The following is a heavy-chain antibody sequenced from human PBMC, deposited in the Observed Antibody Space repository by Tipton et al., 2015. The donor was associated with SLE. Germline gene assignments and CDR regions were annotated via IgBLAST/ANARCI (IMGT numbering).Heavy chain of an antibody. CDR3: ARASYYDFWNSYSYYFDY. CDR1: GGSFSGYY. Sequence: TLSLTCAVYGGSFSGYYWSWIRQPPGKGLEWVAEIHHSGSTNYNPSLKSRVTISVDTSKIQFSLKLSSVTAADTAVYYCARASYYDFWNSYSYYFDYWGQGTLVTVSS. V-gene: IGHV4-34*01. D-gene: IGHD3-3*01. J-gene: IGHJ4*02. CDR2: IHHSGST.